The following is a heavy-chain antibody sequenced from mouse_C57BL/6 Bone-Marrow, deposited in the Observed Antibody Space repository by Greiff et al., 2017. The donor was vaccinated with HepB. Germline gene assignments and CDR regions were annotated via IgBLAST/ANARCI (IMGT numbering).Heavy chain of an antibody. CDR3: TTRSSGYYFDY. J-gene: IGHJ2*01. CDR2: IDPEDGDT. CDR1: GFNIKDYY. Sequence: VQLQQSGAELVRPGASVKLSCTASGFNIKDYYMHWVKQRPEQGLEWIGRIDPEDGDTEYAPKFQGKATMTADTSSNTAYLQLSSLTSEDTAIYYCTTRSSGYYFDYWGQGTTLTVSS. D-gene: IGHD3-2*02. V-gene: IGHV14-1*01.